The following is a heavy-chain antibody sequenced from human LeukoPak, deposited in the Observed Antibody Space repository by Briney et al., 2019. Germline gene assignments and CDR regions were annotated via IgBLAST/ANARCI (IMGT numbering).Heavy chain of an antibody. CDR3: VRDGDDSSDYFYRYFDY. V-gene: IGHV3-21*01. CDR1: GFTFSSYS. J-gene: IGHJ4*02. Sequence: PGGSLRLSCAASGFTFSSYSMNWVRQAPGKGLEWVSSISSSSSYIYYADSVKGRFTISRDNAKNSLYLQMNSLRAEDTAVYYCVRDGDDSSDYFYRYFDYWGQGTLVTVSS. D-gene: IGHD3-22*01. CDR2: ISSSSSYI.